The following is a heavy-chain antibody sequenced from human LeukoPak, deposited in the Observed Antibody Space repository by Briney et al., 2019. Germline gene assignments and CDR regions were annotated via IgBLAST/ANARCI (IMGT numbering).Heavy chain of an antibody. CDR3: AREGYRGYDYYFEY. J-gene: IGHJ4*02. CDR2: ISSDGRYK. CDR1: GFGFSSYG. Sequence: GGSLRLSCAASGFGFSSYGIHWVRQAPGKRLEWVAVISSDGRYKHYGDSVKGRFTISRDNSESSLYLKMDSLRPEDTAVYYCAREGYRGYDYYFEYWGRGALVTVSS. V-gene: IGHV3-30*04. D-gene: IGHD5-12*01.